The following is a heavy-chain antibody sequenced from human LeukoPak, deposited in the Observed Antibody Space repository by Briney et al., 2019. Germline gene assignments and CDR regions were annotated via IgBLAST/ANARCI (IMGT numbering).Heavy chain of an antibody. J-gene: IGHJ4*02. CDR1: GGTFSSYA. Sequence: VASVKVSCKASGGTFSSYAISWVRQAPGQGLEWMGGIIPIFGTANYAQKFQGRVTITADGSTSTAYMELSSLRSEDTAVYYCARGWRVSSSWYPRSYAHYWGQGTLVTVPS. V-gene: IGHV1-69*13. D-gene: IGHD6-13*01. CDR3: ARGWRVSSSWYPRSYAHY. CDR2: IIPIFGTA.